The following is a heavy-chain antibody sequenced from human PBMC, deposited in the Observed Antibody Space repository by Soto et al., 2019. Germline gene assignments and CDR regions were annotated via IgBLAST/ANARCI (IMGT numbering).Heavy chain of an antibody. CDR3: ARAAELWFGEGGFDP. V-gene: IGHV3-33*01. CDR2: RWYDGSNK. CDR1: GFTFSSYG. J-gene: IGHJ5*02. D-gene: IGHD3-10*01. Sequence: QVQLVESGGGVVQPGRSLRHSCAASGFTFSSYGMHWVRQAPGQGLEWVAVRWYDGSNKYYADSLKGRFTISRDNYKNTLYLQMNSLRAEDTAVYYCARAAELWFGEGGFDPWGQGTLVTVSS.